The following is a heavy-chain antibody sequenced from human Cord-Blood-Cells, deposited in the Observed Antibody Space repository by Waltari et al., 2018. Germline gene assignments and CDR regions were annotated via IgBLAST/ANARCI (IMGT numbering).Heavy chain of an antibody. V-gene: IGHV4-30-4*08. J-gene: IGHJ4*02. Sequence: QVQLQESGPGLVKPSQTLSLTCPVSGGSLSSGDYYWRWIRQPPGKGLEWIGYIYYSGSTYYNPSLKSRVTISVDTSKNQFSLKLSSVTAADTAVYYCARAGCSSTSCYYAFDYWGQGTLVTVSS. D-gene: IGHD2-2*01. CDR3: ARAGCSSTSCYYAFDY. CDR1: GGSLSSGDYY. CDR2: IYYSGST.